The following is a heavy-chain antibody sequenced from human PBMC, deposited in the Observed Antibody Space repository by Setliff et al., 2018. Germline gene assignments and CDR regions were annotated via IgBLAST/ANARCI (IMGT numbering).Heavy chain of an antibody. V-gene: IGHV5-51*01. CDR2: IYPGDSDT. CDR3: ARRRYYDSSGYYYFDY. CDR1: GFSFTSYW. J-gene: IGHJ4*02. D-gene: IGHD3-22*01. Sequence: GESLKISCKGSGFSFTSYWIGWVRQMPGKGLEWMGIIYPGDSDTRYSPSFQGQVTISADKSISTAYLQWSSLKASDTAMYYCARRRYYDSSGYYYFDYWGQGTLVTVSS.